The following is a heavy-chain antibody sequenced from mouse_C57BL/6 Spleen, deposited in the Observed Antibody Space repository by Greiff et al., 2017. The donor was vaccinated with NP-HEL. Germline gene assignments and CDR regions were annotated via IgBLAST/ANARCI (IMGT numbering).Heavy chain of an antibody. J-gene: IGHJ4*01. Sequence: VHVKQSGPELVKPGASVKIPCKASGYTFTDYNMDWVKQSHGKSLEWIGDINPNNGGTIYNQKFKGKATLTVDKSSSTAYMELRSLTSEDTAVYYCARRDYGRGYAMDYWGQGTSVTVSS. D-gene: IGHD1-1*01. CDR1: GYTFTDYN. V-gene: IGHV1-18*01. CDR3: ARRDYGRGYAMDY. CDR2: INPNNGGT.